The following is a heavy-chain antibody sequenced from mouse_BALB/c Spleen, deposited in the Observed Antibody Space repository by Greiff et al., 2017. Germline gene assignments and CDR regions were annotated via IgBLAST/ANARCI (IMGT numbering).Heavy chain of an antibody. CDR1: GFTFSDYY. D-gene: IGHD1-1*01. Sequence: EVKLVESGGGLVKPGGSLKLSCAASGFTFSDYYMYWVRQTPEKRLEWVATISDGGSYTYYPDSVKGRFTISRDNAKNNLYLQMSSLKSEDTAMYYCARESSYYYGSSYYAMDYWGQGTSVTVSS. J-gene: IGHJ4*01. CDR3: ARESSYYYGSSYYAMDY. V-gene: IGHV5-4*02. CDR2: ISDGGSYT.